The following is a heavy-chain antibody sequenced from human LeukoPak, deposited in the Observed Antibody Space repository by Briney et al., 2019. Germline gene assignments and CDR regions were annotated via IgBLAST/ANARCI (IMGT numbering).Heavy chain of an antibody. D-gene: IGHD5-24*01. CDR3: AKNREMATYHFDY. CDR2: ISSSSSYI. V-gene: IGHV3-21*01. CDR1: GFTFSSYS. J-gene: IGHJ4*02. Sequence: GSLRLSCAASGFTFSSYSMNWVRQAPGKGLEWVSSISSSSSYIYYADSVKGRFTISRDNAKNSLYLQMNSLRAEDTAVYYCAKNREMATYHFDYWGQGTLVTVSS.